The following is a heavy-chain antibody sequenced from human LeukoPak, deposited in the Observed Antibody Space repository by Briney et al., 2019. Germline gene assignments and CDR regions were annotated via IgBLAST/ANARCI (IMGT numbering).Heavy chain of an antibody. J-gene: IGHJ6*03. CDR3: EATYYYDSSGYYYRPYYYYYMDV. CDR2: IYYSGST. V-gene: IGHV4-39*01. D-gene: IGHD3-22*01. CDR1: GGSISSSSYY. Sequence: PSETLSLTCTVSGGSISSSSYYWGWIRQPPGKGLEWIGSIYYSGSTYYNPSLKSRDTISVDTSKNQFSLKLSSVTAADTAVYYCEATYYYDSSGYYYRPYYYYYMDVWGKGTTVTVSS.